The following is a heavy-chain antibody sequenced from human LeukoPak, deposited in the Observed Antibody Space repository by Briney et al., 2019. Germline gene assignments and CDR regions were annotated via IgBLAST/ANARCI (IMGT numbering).Heavy chain of an antibody. Sequence: GGSLRLSCAASGFTFSSYAMSWVRQSPGKGLEWVSAIGGSGGTTKYADSVKGRFTISRDNSKNTQYLQMSSLRAEDTAVYYCSKDRGGTNGDYFDYWGQGTLVTVSS. V-gene: IGHV3-23*01. CDR3: SKDRGGTNGDYFDY. CDR1: GFTFSSYA. J-gene: IGHJ4*02. D-gene: IGHD3-10*01. CDR2: IGGSGGTT.